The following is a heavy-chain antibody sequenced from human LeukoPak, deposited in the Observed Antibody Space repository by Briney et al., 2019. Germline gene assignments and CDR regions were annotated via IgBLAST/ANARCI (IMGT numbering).Heavy chain of an antibody. CDR3: ARRGYSSSPRSGNWFDP. J-gene: IGHJ5*02. CDR2: INHSGST. D-gene: IGHD6-13*01. Sequence: SETLSLTCAVYGGSFSGYYWSWIRQPPGKGLEWIGEINHSGSTNYNPSPKSRVTISVDTSKNQFSLKLSSATAADTAVYYCARRGYSSSPRSGNWFDPWGQGTLVTVSS. V-gene: IGHV4-34*01. CDR1: GGSFSGYY.